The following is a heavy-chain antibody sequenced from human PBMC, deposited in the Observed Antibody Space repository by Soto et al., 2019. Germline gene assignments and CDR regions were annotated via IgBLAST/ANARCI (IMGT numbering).Heavy chain of an antibody. CDR3: ARDSGYGYCSGGSCYSSDYYYYGMDV. Sequence: SVKVSFKASGGTFSSYAISWVRQAPGQGLEWMGGIIPIFGTANYAQKFQGRVTITADESTSTAYMELSSLRSEDTAVYYCARDSGYGYCSGGSCYSSDYYYYGMDVWGQGTTVTVSS. CDR1: GGTFSSYA. V-gene: IGHV1-69*13. J-gene: IGHJ6*02. CDR2: IIPIFGTA. D-gene: IGHD2-15*01.